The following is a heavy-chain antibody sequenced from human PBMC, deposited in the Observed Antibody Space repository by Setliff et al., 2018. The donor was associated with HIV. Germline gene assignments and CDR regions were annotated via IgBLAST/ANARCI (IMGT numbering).Heavy chain of an antibody. D-gene: IGHD2-15*01. V-gene: IGHV4-61*02. Sequence: SETLSLTCTVSGGSISSRSYYWSWLRQPAGKGLEWIGRIYSNGNTDYNPSLKSRVTISEDTSKNQFSLKVNSVTAADTAIYYCAREQYHFVVDYYYYYGMDVWGQGNTVTVSS. CDR2: IYSNGNT. J-gene: IGHJ6*02. CDR1: GGSISSRSYY. CDR3: AREQYHFVVDYYYYYGMDV.